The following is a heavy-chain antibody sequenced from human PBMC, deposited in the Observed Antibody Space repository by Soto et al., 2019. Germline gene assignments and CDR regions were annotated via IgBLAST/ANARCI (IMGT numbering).Heavy chain of an antibody. CDR1: GYTFTGYY. Sequence: ASVKVSCKASGYTFTGYYMHWVRQAPGQGLEWMGWINPNSGGTNYAQKFQGRVTMTRDTSISTAYMELSRLRSDDTAVYYCARVYSSGWQLPPLYGMDVWGQGTTVTVSS. J-gene: IGHJ6*02. CDR2: INPNSGGT. D-gene: IGHD6-19*01. CDR3: ARVYSSGWQLPPLYGMDV. V-gene: IGHV1-2*02.